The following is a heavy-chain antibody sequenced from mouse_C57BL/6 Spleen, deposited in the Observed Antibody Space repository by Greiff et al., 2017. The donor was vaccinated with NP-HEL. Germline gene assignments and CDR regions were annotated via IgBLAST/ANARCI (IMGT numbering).Heavy chain of an antibody. CDR3: ARGLGSYYYAMDY. J-gene: IGHJ4*01. CDR1: GYTFTSYW. CDR2: IYPSDSET. Sequence: QVQLQQSGAELVRPGSSVKLSCKASGYTFTSYWMDWVKQRPGQGLEWIGNIYPSDSETHYNQKFKYKATLTVDKSSSTAYMQLSSLTSEDSAVYYCARGLGSYYYAMDYWGQGTSVTVSS. V-gene: IGHV1-61*01. D-gene: IGHD4-1*01.